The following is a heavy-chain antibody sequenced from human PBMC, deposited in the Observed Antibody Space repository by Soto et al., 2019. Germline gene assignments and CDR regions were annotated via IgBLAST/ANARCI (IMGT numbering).Heavy chain of an antibody. Sequence: ASVKVSCKASGYTFTSYDINWVRQATGQGLEWMGWINPDSGGTNSAQKFQNWVTMTRDTSISTAYMELSRLRSDDTALYYCARGETGVDDGFDLWGQGTMVTVSS. CDR3: ARGETGVDDGFDL. CDR1: GYTFTSYD. CDR2: INPDSGGT. V-gene: IGHV1-2*04. J-gene: IGHJ3*01. D-gene: IGHD7-27*01.